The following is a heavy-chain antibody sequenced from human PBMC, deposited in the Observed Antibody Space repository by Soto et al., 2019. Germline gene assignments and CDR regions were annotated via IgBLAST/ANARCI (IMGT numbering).Heavy chain of an antibody. CDR2: IGTSGSTI. Sequence: GGSLRLSCAASGFTFSSYEMNWVRQAPGKGLEFVSYIGTSGSTIYYADSVKGRFTISRDNAKNSLYLQVNSLRAEDTAVYYCARVQSPYGDPWYFDLWGRGTLVTVSS. CDR1: GFTFSSYE. J-gene: IGHJ2*01. D-gene: IGHD4-17*01. V-gene: IGHV3-48*03. CDR3: ARVQSPYGDPWYFDL.